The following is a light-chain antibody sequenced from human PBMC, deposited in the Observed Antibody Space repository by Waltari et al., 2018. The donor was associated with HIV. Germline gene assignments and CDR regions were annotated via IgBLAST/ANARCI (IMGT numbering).Light chain of an antibody. CDR1: FSNIGSNA. CDR3: ASWDDTVHGRV. J-gene: IGLJ3*02. V-gene: IGLV1-44*01. CDR2: NYN. Sequence: QSVPTQPPSTSGTPGQRVTISCSGSFSNIGSNAVTWYKHLPGAAPKLLIYNYNQRPSGVPDRFSGSRSGTSASLAISGLQSEDEADYYCASWDDTVHGRVFGGGTRLTVL.